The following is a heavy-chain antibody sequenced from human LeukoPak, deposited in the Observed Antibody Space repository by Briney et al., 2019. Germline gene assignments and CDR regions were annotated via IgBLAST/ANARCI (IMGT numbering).Heavy chain of an antibody. J-gene: IGHJ4*02. CDR1: GYTFTSYG. Sequence: AASVKVSCKASGYTFTSYGISWVRQAPGQGLEWMGWISAYNGNTNYAQKLQGRVTMTTDTSTSTAYMELRSLRSDDTAVYYCARSAGYGSGSWVNGDFDYWGQGTLVTVSS. CDR2: ISAYNGNT. D-gene: IGHD3-10*01. V-gene: IGHV1-18*01. CDR3: ARSAGYGSGSWVNGDFDY.